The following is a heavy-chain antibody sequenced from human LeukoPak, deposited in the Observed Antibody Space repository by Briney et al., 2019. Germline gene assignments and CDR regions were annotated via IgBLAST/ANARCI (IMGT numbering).Heavy chain of an antibody. CDR3: AREGPYSSGWYGWPSDY. Sequence: GGSLRLSCAASGFTFSSYWMHSVRQAPGKGLVWVSRINSDGSSTSYADSVKGRFTISRDNAKNTLYLQMNSLRAEDTAVYYCAREGPYSSGWYGWPSDYWGQGTLVTVSS. CDR2: INSDGSST. J-gene: IGHJ4*02. D-gene: IGHD6-19*01. V-gene: IGHV3-74*01. CDR1: GFTFSSYW.